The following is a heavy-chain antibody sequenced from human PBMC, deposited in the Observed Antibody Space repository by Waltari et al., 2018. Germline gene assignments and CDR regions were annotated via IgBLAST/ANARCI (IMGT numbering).Heavy chain of an antibody. J-gene: IGHJ3*02. CDR1: GGTFSSYA. Sequence: KVSCKASGGTFSSYAISWVRQAPGQGLEWMGGIIPIFGTANYAQKFQGRVTITTDESTSTAYMELSSLRSEDTAVYYCAIIARRRTGHPGNDAFDIWGQGTMVTVSS. V-gene: IGHV1-69*05. D-gene: IGHD2-2*01. CDR2: IIPIFGTA. CDR3: AIIARRRTGHPGNDAFDI.